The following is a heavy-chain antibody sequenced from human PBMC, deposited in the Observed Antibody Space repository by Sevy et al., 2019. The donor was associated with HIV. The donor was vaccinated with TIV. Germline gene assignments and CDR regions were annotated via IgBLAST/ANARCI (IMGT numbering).Heavy chain of an antibody. CDR3: ARGSTGNGWQVDY. CDR2: IFQTGGDK. D-gene: IGHD6-19*01. V-gene: IGHV3-7*04. CDR1: GFIFTDYL. J-gene: IGHJ4*02. Sequence: GGSLRLSCAASGFIFTDYLMTWFRHTPERGLGWVATIFQTGGDKYYVDSVKGRCTISRDNAKKSLYLQMNDVRAEDTAVYYCARGSTGNGWQVDYWGQGTLVTVSS.